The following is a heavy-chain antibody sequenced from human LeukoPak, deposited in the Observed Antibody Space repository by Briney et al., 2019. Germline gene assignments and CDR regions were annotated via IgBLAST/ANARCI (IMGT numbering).Heavy chain of an antibody. CDR3: LAAAGTIG. CDR1: GFTFSSYW. J-gene: IGHJ4*02. Sequence: GGSLRLSCAASGFTFSSYWMLWVRQAPGEGLVWVSRVNNDGSTTSYADSVRGRFTISRDNTKNTLYLQMNSLRAEDTAVYFCLAAAGTIGWGQGTLVTVSS. D-gene: IGHD6-13*01. CDR2: VNNDGSTT. V-gene: IGHV3-74*01.